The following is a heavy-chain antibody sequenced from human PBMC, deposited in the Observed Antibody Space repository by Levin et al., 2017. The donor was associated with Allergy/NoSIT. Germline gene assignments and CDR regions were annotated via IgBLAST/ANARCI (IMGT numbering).Heavy chain of an antibody. J-gene: IGHJ4*02. CDR3: ARHVVAAAYFDY. CDR1: GGSISSSY. CDR2: IYYSGST. Sequence: SQTLSLTCTVSGGSISSSYWSWIRQPPGKGLEWIGYIYYSGSTNYNPSLKSRVTISVDTSNNQFSLRLSSVTAADTAVYYCARHVVAAAYFDYWGQGTLVTVSS. V-gene: IGHV4-59*08. D-gene: IGHD6-13*01.